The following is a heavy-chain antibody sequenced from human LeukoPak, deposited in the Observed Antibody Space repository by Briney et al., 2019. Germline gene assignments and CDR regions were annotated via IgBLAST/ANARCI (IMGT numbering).Heavy chain of an antibody. J-gene: IGHJ3*02. V-gene: IGHV1-18*01. CDR3: ARSGGVIDDDAFDI. Sequence: ASVKVSCMASGYXFTSYGMSWVRQAPGQGLEWMGWISAYNGNTNYAQKLQGRVTMTTDTSTSTAYMELRSLRSDDTAVYYCARSGGVIDDDAFDIWGQGTMVTVSS. CDR1: GYXFTSYG. D-gene: IGHD3-16*02. CDR2: ISAYNGNT.